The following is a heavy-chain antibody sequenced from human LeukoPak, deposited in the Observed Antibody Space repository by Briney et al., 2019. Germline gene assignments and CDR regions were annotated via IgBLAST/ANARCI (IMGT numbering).Heavy chain of an antibody. V-gene: IGHV3-11*05. CDR1: GFTFSDYY. J-gene: IGHJ4*02. CDR2: ISSSSSYT. D-gene: IGHD6-19*01. CDR3: AREDAVAGPLIY. Sequence: PGASLRLSCAASGFTFSDYYMSWIRQAPGKGLEWVSYISSSSSYTNYADSVKGRFTISRDNAKNSLYLQMNSLRAEDTAVYYCAREDAVAGPLIYWGQGTLVTVSS.